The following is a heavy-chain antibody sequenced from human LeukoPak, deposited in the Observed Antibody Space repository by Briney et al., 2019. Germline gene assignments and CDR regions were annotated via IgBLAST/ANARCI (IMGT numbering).Heavy chain of an antibody. CDR1: GFTFSIYW. D-gene: IGHD6-6*01. V-gene: IGHV3-7*01. J-gene: IGHJ4*02. Sequence: GGSLRLSCTASGFTFSIYWMSWVRQAPGKGLEWVANIKEDGSEEHYVDSVKGRFTIPRDNARSSVHVQMNSLRAEDTAVYFCARVRPGHYFDYWGQGALVTVSS. CDR2: IKEDGSEE. CDR3: ARVRPGHYFDY.